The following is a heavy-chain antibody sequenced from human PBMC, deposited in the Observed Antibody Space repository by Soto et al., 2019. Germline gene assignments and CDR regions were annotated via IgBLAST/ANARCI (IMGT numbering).Heavy chain of an antibody. J-gene: IGHJ4*02. V-gene: IGHV4-61*01. CDR3: ARTTAVPNTLRSRYFFDY. Sequence: PSETLSLTCSVCGGSVSDKTYYWSWIRQPPXKRLEWIGYVYYSGTTNYNPSLKSRVTISVDLSKNRFSLRLSSMTTADTALYYCARTTAVPNTLRSRYFFDYWGQGTLVTVSS. CDR1: GGSVSDKTYY. CDR2: VYYSGTT. D-gene: IGHD4-17*01.